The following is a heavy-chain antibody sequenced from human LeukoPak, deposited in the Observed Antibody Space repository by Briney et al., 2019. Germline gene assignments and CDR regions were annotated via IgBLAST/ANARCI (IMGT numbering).Heavy chain of an antibody. CDR2: LSGSGGNT. D-gene: IGHD3-9*01. Sequence: GGSLRLSCAASGFTFSSYAMSWVRQAPGKGLEWVSGLSGSGGNTIYADSVKGRFTISRDNSKNTMFLQMISLRAEDTAVYYCARDPVPYDILTGYPYYFDYWGQGTLVTVSS. J-gene: IGHJ4*02. V-gene: IGHV3-23*01. CDR1: GFTFSSYA. CDR3: ARDPVPYDILTGYPYYFDY.